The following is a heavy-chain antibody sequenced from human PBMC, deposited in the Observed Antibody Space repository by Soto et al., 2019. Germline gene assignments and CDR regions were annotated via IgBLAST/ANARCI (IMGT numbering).Heavy chain of an antibody. CDR2: IYYSGST. Sequence: SETLSLACTVSGGVISSSSYYWSWIRQPPGKGLEWIGYIYYSGSTNYNPSLKSRVTISVDTSKNQFSLKLSSVTAADTAVYYCARALRRQQLAHFDYWGQGTLVTVSS. J-gene: IGHJ4*02. CDR1: GGVISSSSYY. D-gene: IGHD6-13*01. CDR3: ARALRRQQLAHFDY. V-gene: IGHV4-61*01.